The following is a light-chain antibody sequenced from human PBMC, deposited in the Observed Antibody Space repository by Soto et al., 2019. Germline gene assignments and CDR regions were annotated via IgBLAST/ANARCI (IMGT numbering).Light chain of an antibody. CDR2: DAS. V-gene: IGKV1-33*01. Sequence: DIKMTQSPSSLSASVGERVTLTCQACQDISNFLNWYKHTPGKAPKLVIYDASTLQTGVPSRFRGSGSGTDFTFTIASLQPEDFGTYFCQQYENLPLTFGGGTTVEIK. CDR1: QDISNF. CDR3: QQYENLPLT. J-gene: IGKJ4*01.